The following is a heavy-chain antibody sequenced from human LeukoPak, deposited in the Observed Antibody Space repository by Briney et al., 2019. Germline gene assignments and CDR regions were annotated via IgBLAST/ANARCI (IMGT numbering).Heavy chain of an antibody. CDR3: ARGLTGSRRYFDS. J-gene: IGHJ4*02. Sequence: SETLSLTCAVYGGSFSGYYWSWIRQPPGKGLEWIGEINHSGSTNYNPSLKSRVTVSVDTSKNQFSLKLSSVTAADTAVYFCARGLTGSRRYFDSWGQGTLVTVSS. CDR1: GGSFSGYY. CDR2: INHSGST. V-gene: IGHV4-34*01. D-gene: IGHD3-10*01.